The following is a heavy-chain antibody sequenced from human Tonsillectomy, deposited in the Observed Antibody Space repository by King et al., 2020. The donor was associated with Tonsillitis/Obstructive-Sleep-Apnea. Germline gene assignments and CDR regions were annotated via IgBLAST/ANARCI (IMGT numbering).Heavy chain of an antibody. J-gene: IGHJ6*02. V-gene: IGHV3-74*01. CDR1: VFTFSSYW. D-gene: IGHD1-1*01. CDR2: INSDGSST. CDR3: ARESGYPYYYYGMDV. Sequence: VQLVKSGGGLVRPGGSLRLSCAASVFTFSSYWMHWVRHAPGKGLVWVSRINSDGSSTSYADSVKGRFTISRDNAKNTLYLQMNSLRAEDTTVYYCARESGYPYYYYGMDVWGQGTTVTVSS.